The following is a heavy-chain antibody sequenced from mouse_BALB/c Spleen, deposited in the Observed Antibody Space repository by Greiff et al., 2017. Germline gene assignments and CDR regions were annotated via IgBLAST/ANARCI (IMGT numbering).Heavy chain of an antibody. CDR1: GFYFTDYY. J-gene: IGHJ3*01. Sequence: EVHLVESGAELVRSGASVKLSCTASGFYFTDYYMHWVKQRPEQGLEWIGRIDPENGDTEYAPKFQGKATMTADTSSNTAYLELSSLTSEDTAVYYCNRGYAWFAYWGQGTPVTVSA. CDR3: NRGYAWFAY. CDR2: IDPENGDT. V-gene: IGHV14-4*02.